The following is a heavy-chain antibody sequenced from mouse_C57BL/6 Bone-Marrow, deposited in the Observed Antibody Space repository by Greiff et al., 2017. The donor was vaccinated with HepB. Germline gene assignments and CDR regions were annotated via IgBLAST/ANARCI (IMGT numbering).Heavy chain of an antibody. CDR2: ISSGGSYT. V-gene: IGHV5-6*01. J-gene: IGHJ2*01. CDR3: ARPYGSSHYFDY. D-gene: IGHD1-1*01. CDR1: GFTFSSYG. Sequence: EVKLVESGGDLVKPGGSLKLSCAASGFTFSSYGMSWVRQTPDKRLEWVATISSGGSYTYYPDSVKGRFTISRDNAKNTLYLQMSSRKSEDTAMYYCARPYGSSHYFDYWGQGTTLTVSS.